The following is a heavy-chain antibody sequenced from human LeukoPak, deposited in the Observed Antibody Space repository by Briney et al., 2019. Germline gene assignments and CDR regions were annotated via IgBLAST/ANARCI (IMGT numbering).Heavy chain of an antibody. Sequence: SETLSLTCTVYAGSISSGDYYWSWILETPGKGLEWIGHIYYSESTYCNPSLKSRVLITIEPAKNTFSLKLSSVTTPETAAYYGAREPRPRATTWIDYWGQGALVTVSS. CDR3: AREPRPRATTWIDY. J-gene: IGHJ4*02. V-gene: IGHV4-30-4*08. CDR1: AGSISSGDYY. D-gene: IGHD4-17*01. CDR2: IYYSEST.